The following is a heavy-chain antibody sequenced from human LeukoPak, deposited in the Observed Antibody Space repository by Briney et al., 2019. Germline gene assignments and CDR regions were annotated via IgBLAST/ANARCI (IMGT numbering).Heavy chain of an antibody. V-gene: IGHV3-53*01. J-gene: IGHJ3*02. Sequence: GGTLRLSCAASGFTFSSYGMSWVRQAPGKGLEWVLVIYSGGRTNYADSVKGRFTISRDTSKNTLYLQMNSLRAEDTAVYYCAREAVVTANGAFDIWGQGTMVTVSS. D-gene: IGHD2-21*02. CDR1: GFTFSSYG. CDR3: AREAVVTANGAFDI. CDR2: IYSGGRT.